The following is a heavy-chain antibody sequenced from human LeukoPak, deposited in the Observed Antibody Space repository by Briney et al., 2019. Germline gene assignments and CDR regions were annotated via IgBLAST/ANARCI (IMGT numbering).Heavy chain of an antibody. J-gene: IGHJ4*02. D-gene: IGHD5-24*01. V-gene: IGHV1-2*06. CDR1: GYTFTGYY. Sequence: AASVKVSXKASGYTFTGYYMHWVRQAPGQGLEWMGRINPNSGGTNYGQKFQGRVTMTRDTSISTAYMELSSLRSEDTAVYYCARGEGRRDGYNPLPYWGQGTLVTVSS. CDR2: INPNSGGT. CDR3: ARGEGRRDGYNPLPY.